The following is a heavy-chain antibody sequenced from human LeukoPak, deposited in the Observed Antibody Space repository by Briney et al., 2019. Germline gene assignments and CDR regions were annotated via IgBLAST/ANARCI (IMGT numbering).Heavy chain of an antibody. CDR2: MNPNNGDA. CDR1: GYSFTNYN. V-gene: IGHV1-2*02. J-gene: IGHJ4*02. Sequence: ASVKVSCKASGYSFTNYNMHWVRQAPGQGLESMGWMNPNNGDAKFSQKFQGRVTMTRDTSTTTAYLELNRLTSDDTAAYYCAVTTYYDILTGSFGHFDYWGQGTLVSVSS. CDR3: AVTTYYDILTGSFGHFDY. D-gene: IGHD3-9*01.